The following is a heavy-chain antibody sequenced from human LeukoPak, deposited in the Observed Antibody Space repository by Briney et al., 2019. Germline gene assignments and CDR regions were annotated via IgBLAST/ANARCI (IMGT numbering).Heavy chain of an antibody. CDR3: AKDLDYYDSSGSDY. J-gene: IGHJ4*02. Sequence: PGGSLRLSCAASGFTFSSYGMHWVRQAPGKGLEWVAFIRYDGSNKYYADSVKGRFTISRDNSKNTLYLQMNSLRADDTAVYYCAKDLDYYDSSGSDYWGQGTLVTVSS. D-gene: IGHD3-22*01. CDR1: GFTFSSYG. V-gene: IGHV3-30*02. CDR2: IRYDGSNK.